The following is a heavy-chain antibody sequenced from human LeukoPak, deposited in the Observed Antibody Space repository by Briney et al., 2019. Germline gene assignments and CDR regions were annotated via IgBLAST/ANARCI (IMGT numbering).Heavy chain of an antibody. J-gene: IGHJ2*01. CDR1: GGSFIGYY. CDR3: ARIVVVPATPWYFDL. D-gene: IGHD2-2*01. CDR2: INYSRST. Sequence: SETLSLICSVYGGSFIGYYWSWIRQPPGKGVEWIGEINYSRSTNYNPSLKSRVNISVDTSTKPFSLKLSSVTAADTAVYYRARIVVVPATPWYFDLWGRGTLVTVSS. V-gene: IGHV4-34*01.